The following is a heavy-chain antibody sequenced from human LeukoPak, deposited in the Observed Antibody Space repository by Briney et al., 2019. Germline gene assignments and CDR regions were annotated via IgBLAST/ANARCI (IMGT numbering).Heavy chain of an antibody. Sequence: ASVKVSCKASGYTFTSYGISWVRQAPGQGLEWMGWISAYNGNTNYAQRLQGRVTMTTDTSTSTAYMELRSLRSDDTAVYYCARDRDYGDYNTQDLFVYWGQGTLVTVSS. D-gene: IGHD4-17*01. CDR1: GYTFTSYG. J-gene: IGHJ4*02. V-gene: IGHV1-18*01. CDR2: ISAYNGNT. CDR3: ARDRDYGDYNTQDLFVY.